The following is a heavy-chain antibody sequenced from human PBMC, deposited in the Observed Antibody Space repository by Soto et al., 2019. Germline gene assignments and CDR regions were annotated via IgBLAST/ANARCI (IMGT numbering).Heavy chain of an antibody. CDR3: AKGLVWSSTWEVDY. J-gene: IGHJ4*02. D-gene: IGHD6-13*01. V-gene: IGHV3-23*01. Sequence: EVQLLESGGGLVQPGGSLRLACVASEFTFINDAMSCVRQAPGKGLEWVPSIVGNGKTTYYADSVKGRFTISRDKAENTVFLQMNSLRADDTALYYCAKGLVWSSTWEVDYWGQGTLVTVSS. CDR2: IVGNGKTT. CDR1: EFTFINDA.